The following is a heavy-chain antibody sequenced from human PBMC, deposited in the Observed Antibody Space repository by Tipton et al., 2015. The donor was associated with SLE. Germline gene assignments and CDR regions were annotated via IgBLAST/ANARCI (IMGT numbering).Heavy chain of an antibody. CDR1: GGSISSSSYY. Sequence: TLSLTCIVSGGSISSSSYYWGWIRQPPGKGLEWIGSIYYTGSTYYNPSLKSRVTISVDPSNNQISLRLSSITAADTAVYYCARGRGGLSSGWPWGQGTLVTVSS. V-gene: IGHV4-39*01. D-gene: IGHD6-19*01. CDR2: IYYTGST. J-gene: IGHJ5*02. CDR3: ARGRGGLSSGWP.